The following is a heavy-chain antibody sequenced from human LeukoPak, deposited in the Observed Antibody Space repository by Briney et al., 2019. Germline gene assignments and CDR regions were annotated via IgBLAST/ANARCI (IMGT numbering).Heavy chain of an antibody. J-gene: IGHJ4*02. V-gene: IGHV3-33*01. Sequence: GGSLRLSCAASGFTFSSYGMHWVRQAPGKGLEWVAVIWYDGSNKYYADSVKGRFTISRDNSKNTLYLQMNSLRAEDTAVYYCARDLDYGGNWAPLGYWGQGTLVTVSS. CDR3: ARDLDYGGNWAPLGY. CDR1: GFTFSSYG. D-gene: IGHD4-23*01. CDR2: IWYDGSNK.